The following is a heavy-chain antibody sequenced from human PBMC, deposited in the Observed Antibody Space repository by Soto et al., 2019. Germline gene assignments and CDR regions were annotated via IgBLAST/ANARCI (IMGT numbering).Heavy chain of an antibody. CDR2: IKQDGSEK. CDR3: ARDASSGWYSTAYFQH. CDR1: GFTFSSYW. J-gene: IGHJ1*01. Sequence: GGSLRLSCAASGFTFSSYWMSWVRQAPGKGLEWVANIKQDGSEKYYVDSVKGRFTISRDNAKNSLYLQMNSLRAEDTAVYYCARDASSGWYSTAYFQHWGQGTLV. D-gene: IGHD6-19*01. V-gene: IGHV3-7*01.